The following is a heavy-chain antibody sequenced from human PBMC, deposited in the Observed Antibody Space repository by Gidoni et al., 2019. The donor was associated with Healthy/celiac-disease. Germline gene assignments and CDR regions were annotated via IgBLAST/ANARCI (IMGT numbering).Heavy chain of an antibody. J-gene: IGHJ4*02. Sequence: EVQLLESGGGLVQPGVSLRLSCAASVVPFSSYAMSWVRQAPGKGLEWFAAISGSGGSTYYADSVKGRFTISRDNSKNTLYLQMNSLRAEDTAVYYCAKVRELLRYYFDYWGQGTLVTVSS. CDR2: ISGSGGST. V-gene: IGHV3-23*01. CDR1: VVPFSSYA. CDR3: AKVRELLRYYFDY. D-gene: IGHD1-26*01.